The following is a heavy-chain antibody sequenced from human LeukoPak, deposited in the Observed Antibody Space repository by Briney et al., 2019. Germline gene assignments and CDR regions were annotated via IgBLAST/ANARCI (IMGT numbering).Heavy chain of an antibody. Sequence: TGGSLRLSCAASGFTFSNYWIHWVRQAPGKGLVWVSRIDNAGSITTYADSVKGRFTISRDNAENTLYLQMNSLRAEDTAVYYCARNYGSGSYYPFDYWGQGTLVTVSS. CDR3: ARNYGSGSYYPFDY. V-gene: IGHV3-74*03. D-gene: IGHD3-10*01. J-gene: IGHJ4*02. CDR2: IDNAGSIT. CDR1: GFTFSNYW.